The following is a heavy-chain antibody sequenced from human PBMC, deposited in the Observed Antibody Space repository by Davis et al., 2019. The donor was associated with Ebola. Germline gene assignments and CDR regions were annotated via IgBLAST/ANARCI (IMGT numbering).Heavy chain of an antibody. CDR1: GFSVSNNY. CDR3: ARGGKQDDILDY. CDR2: IYSGGNT. J-gene: IGHJ4*02. V-gene: IGHV3-66*01. Sequence: GESLKISCAASGFSVSNNYMSWVRQAPGKGLEWVSVIYSGGNTYYADSVKGRFTISRDNAKNSLYLQMNSLRAEDTAVYYCARGGKQDDILDYWGQGTLVTVSS. D-gene: IGHD3-9*01.